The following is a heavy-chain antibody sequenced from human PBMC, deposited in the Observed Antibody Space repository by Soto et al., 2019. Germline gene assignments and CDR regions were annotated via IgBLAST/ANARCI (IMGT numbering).Heavy chain of an antibody. Sequence: EVQLVESGGGLVKPGGTLRLSCAVSGFTFTDAWMSWVRQAPGKGLEWIALIRSKGDGGTTDYAAPLKGRSTISRDDSKNTLSLQMNSLKSYDTAVYYFTKIAVPGAWGRWWFNSWGQGTLVTVSS. CDR1: GFTFTDAW. CDR2: IRSKGDGGTT. V-gene: IGHV3-15*01. CDR3: TKIAVPGAWGRWWFNS. J-gene: IGHJ5*01. D-gene: IGHD6-19*01.